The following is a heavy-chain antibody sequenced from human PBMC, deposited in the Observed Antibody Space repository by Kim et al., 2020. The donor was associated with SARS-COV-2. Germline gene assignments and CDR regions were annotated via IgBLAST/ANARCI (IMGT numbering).Heavy chain of an antibody. D-gene: IGHD1-1*01. Sequence: GGSLRLSCAASGFTFTSYGMHWVRQAPGKGLDWVAFVSYDGRSKYYADSVKGRFTISRDNSKNTLYLQMNSLRAEDTAVYYCAREWVDRIQGMDVWGQGTTVTVSS. CDR2: VSYDGRSK. V-gene: IGHV3-33*05. CDR3: AREWVDRIQGMDV. J-gene: IGHJ6*02. CDR1: GFTFTSYG.